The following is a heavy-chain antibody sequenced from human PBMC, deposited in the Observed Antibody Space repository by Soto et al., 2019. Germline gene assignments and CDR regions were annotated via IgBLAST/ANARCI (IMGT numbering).Heavy chain of an antibody. Sequence: TSETLSLTCSVSGGSISRSIYYWGGIRQPPGKGLEWIGSIYYSGSTYYNPSLKSRVTISVDTSKNQFSLKLSSVTAADTAVYYCARHSAAAGRYYYGMDVWGQGTTVTVSS. CDR1: GGSISRSIYY. CDR2: IYYSGST. D-gene: IGHD6-13*01. CDR3: ARHSAAAGRYYYGMDV. J-gene: IGHJ6*02. V-gene: IGHV4-39*01.